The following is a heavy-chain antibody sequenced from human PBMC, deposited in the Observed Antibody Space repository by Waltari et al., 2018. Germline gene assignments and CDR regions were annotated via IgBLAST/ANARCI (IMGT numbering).Heavy chain of an antibody. D-gene: IGHD3-10*01. CDR2: LDFSGNT. V-gene: IGHV4-39*01. J-gene: IGHJ2*01. CDR3: ARHSAKSFSSWFFNL. CDR1: GDSINRNSYY. Sequence: QLQLQESGPGLVKPSDTLFLSCTVPGDSINRNSYYWAWFRQPPGKGLEWIASLDFSGNTYYSPSLKSRVTIFVATPNSQLSLKLRSVTAEDTGVYYCARHSAKSFSSWFFNLWGRGTLVTVSS.